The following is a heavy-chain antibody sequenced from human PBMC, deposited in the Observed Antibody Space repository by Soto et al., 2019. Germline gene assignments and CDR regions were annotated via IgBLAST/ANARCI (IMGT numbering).Heavy chain of an antibody. CDR3: ARDQAAEDESSGYAFDY. V-gene: IGHV1-69*13. CDR2: IFPIFGTA. Sequence: VKVSCKASVGTFSSYAISWVRPAPGQGLAWMGGIFPIFGTANYAQKFQDRVTITADKYSNTAYMELSNLSSRYTAGYYLARDQAAEDESSGYAFDYWGQGTLVTVSS. CDR1: VGTFSSYA. D-gene: IGHD3-22*01. J-gene: IGHJ4*02.